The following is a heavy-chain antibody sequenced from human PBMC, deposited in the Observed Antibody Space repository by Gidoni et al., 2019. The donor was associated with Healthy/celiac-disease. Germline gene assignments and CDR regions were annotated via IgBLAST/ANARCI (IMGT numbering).Heavy chain of an antibody. J-gene: IGHJ4*02. D-gene: IGHD6-13*01. Sequence: EVQLVESGGGLIQPGGSLRLSCAASGFHVSSNYMSWVRQAPGKGLEWVSVIYSGGSTYYADSVKGRFTISRDNSKNTLYLQMNSLRAEDTAVYYCARVGMEAAAGIDYFDYWGQGTLVTVSS. V-gene: IGHV3-53*01. CDR2: IYSGGST. CDR1: GFHVSSNY. CDR3: ARVGMEAAAGIDYFDY.